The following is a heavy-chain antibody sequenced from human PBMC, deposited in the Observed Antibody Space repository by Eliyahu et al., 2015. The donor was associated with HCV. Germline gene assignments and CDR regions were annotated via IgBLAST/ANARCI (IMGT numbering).Heavy chain of an antibody. Sequence: QLQLQESGPGLVKPSQTLSLTCTVXGDSVRNATYSWTWXRQHPEKGLEWIGFIYYRGNAYYNPSLKSRVTISLDTSTDQFSLTVTSVTAADTAVYYCVRDFGLHYFDYWGQGALVTVSS. CDR2: IYYRGNA. CDR3: VRDFGLHYFDY. V-gene: IGHV4-31*03. J-gene: IGHJ4*02. D-gene: IGHD3/OR15-3a*01. CDR1: GDSVRNATYS.